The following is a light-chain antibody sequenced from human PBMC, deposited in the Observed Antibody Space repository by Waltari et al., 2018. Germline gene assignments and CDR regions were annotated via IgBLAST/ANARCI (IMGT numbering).Light chain of an antibody. CDR1: SSDIGGYTY. J-gene: IGLJ2*01. V-gene: IGLV2-11*01. Sequence: QAALTQPRSVSGSPGQSVTISCTGTSSDIGGYTYVAWYQQHPGTAPKLMIYEVSKRPSGVSDRFSGSKSGNTASLTISGLQAEDEADYYCSSYAGSNTVLFGGGTRLTVL. CDR2: EVS. CDR3: SSYAGSNTVL.